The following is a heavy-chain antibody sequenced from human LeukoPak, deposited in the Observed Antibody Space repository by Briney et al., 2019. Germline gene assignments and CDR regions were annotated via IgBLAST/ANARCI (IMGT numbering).Heavy chain of an antibody. V-gene: IGHV3-23*01. Sequence: GGSLRLSCAASGFTFSSYPMSWVRQAPGKGLEWVSAISGSGGSTYYADSAKGRFTISRDSSKNTLYLQMNSLRAEDTAVYYCAKGPDYYDSSGYYSAWGQGTLVTVSS. J-gene: IGHJ5*02. D-gene: IGHD3-22*01. CDR1: GFTFSSYP. CDR3: AKGPDYYDSSGYYSA. CDR2: ISGSGGST.